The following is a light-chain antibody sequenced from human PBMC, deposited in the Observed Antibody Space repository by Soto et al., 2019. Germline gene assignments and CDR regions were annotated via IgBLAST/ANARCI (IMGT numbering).Light chain of an antibody. J-gene: IGKJ2*01. V-gene: IGKV1-39*01. CDR3: QQAHSTPYT. Sequence: DIQMTQSPSSLSASVGNRVTITCRASQGIGTNLSWFRQRPGKAPELLLYDASSLHGGVPSRFSGSGSGTDFTLTITSLQPEDFATYYCQQAHSTPYTFGQGTKVEIK. CDR2: DAS. CDR1: QGIGTN.